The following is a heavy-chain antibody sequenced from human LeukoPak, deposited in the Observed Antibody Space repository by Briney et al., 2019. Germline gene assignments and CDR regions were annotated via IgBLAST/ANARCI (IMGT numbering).Heavy chain of an antibody. CDR1: GFTFSSYS. D-gene: IGHD6-13*01. CDR3: ARDRRGQQLGEP. V-gene: IGHV3-21*01. Sequence: GSLRLSCAASGFTFSSYSMNWVRQAPGKGLEWVSSISSSSSYIYYADSVKGRFTISRDNAKNSLYLQMNSLRAEDTAVCYCARDRRGQQLGEPWGQGTLVTVSS. CDR2: ISSSSSYI. J-gene: IGHJ5*02.